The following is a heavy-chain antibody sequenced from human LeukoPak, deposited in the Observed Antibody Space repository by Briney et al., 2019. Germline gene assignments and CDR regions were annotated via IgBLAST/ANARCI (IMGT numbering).Heavy chain of an antibody. CDR3: ARREVVPAAFNYYYYYGMDV. CDR1: GFTFSSYS. J-gene: IGHJ6*04. D-gene: IGHD2-2*01. Sequence: GGSLRLSCAASGFTFSSYSMNWVRQAPGKGLEWVSSISSSSSYIYYADSVKGRFTISRDNAKNSVYLQMNSLRAEDTAVYYCARREVVPAAFNYYYYYGMDVWGKGTTVTVSS. V-gene: IGHV3-21*01. CDR2: ISSSSSYI.